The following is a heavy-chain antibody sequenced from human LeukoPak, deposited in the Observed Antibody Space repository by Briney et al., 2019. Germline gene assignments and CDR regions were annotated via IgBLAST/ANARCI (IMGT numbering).Heavy chain of an antibody. CDR2: IIPIFGTA. D-gene: IGHD3-10*01. V-gene: IGHV1-69*13. Sequence: ASVKVSCTASGGTFSSYAISWVRQAPGLGLEWMGGIIPIFGTANYAQKFQGRVTITADESTSTAYMELSSLRSEDTAVYYCMVRGVMDPDYWGQGTLVTVSS. CDR3: MVRGVMDPDY. CDR1: GGTFSSYA. J-gene: IGHJ4*02.